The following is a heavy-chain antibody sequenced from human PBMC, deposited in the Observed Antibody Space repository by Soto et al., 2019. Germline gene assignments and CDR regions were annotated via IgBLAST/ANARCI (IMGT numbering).Heavy chain of an antibody. D-gene: IGHD3-3*01. V-gene: IGHV2-26*01. Sequence: TWIRQPPGKALEWVAHIFSNDEKSYSTSLKSRLSISKDTSKNQVVLTMTNMDPVDTATYYCARIHDGWSFFDYWGQGTLVSVSS. CDR2: IFSNDEK. CDR3: ARIHDGWSFFDY. J-gene: IGHJ4*02.